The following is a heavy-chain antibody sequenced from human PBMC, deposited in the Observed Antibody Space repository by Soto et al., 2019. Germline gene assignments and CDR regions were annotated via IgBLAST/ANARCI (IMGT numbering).Heavy chain of an antibody. CDR3: ARTYQGEPHYFDY. V-gene: IGHV1-18*01. D-gene: IGHD2-2*01. J-gene: IGHJ4*02. CDR2: ISDYNGNT. CDR1: GYIFTKYG. Sequence: QVQLVQSGAEVKKPGASVKVSCKASGYIFTKYGISWLRQAPGQGLEWKGWISDYNGNTNYAQKLQRRVTMTTDTSTSSAYMELRSLRSDDAAMYYCARTYQGEPHYFDYWGQGTLVTVSP.